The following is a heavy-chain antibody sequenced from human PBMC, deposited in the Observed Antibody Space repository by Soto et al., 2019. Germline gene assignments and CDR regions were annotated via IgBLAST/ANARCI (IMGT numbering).Heavy chain of an antibody. J-gene: IGHJ6*03. V-gene: IGHV3-15*01. CDR1: GFSFCKGW. CDR2: IKSKTDGGTT. D-gene: IGHD4-17*01. Sequence: WGFLRLSRGVSGFSFCKGWMSRVRQAPGKGLEWVGRIKSKTDGGTTDYAAPVKGRFTISRDDSKNTLYLQMNSLKTEDTAVYYCTTDTKDYGENYMDVWGKGTTVTVSS. CDR3: TTDTKDYGENYMDV.